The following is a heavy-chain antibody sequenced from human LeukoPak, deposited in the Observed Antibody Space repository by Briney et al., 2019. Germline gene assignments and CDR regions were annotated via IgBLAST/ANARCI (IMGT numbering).Heavy chain of an antibody. CDR1: GFTFSSYA. J-gene: IGHJ6*03. D-gene: IGHD1-14*01. Sequence: PGGSLRLSCAASGFTFSSYAMSWVRQAPGEGLEWVSAISGSGGSTYYAGSVKGRFTISRDNSKNTLYLQMNSLRAEDTAVYYCAKVPNQRFYYYYMDVWGKGTTVTVSS. CDR3: AKVPNQRFYYYYMDV. CDR2: ISGSGGST. V-gene: IGHV3-23*01.